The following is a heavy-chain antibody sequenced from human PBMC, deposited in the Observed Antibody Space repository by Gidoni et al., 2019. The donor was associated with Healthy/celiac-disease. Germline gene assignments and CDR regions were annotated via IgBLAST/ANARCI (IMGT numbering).Heavy chain of an antibody. J-gene: IGHJ4*01. D-gene: IGHD6-6*01. CDR3: TRDQGEYSSSSLDY. CDR1: GFTLGDYA. Sequence: EVQLVESGGGLVKPGRSLRLSCTASGFTLGDYAMGWFRQAPGKGLEWVGFIRSKAYGGTTEYAASVKGRFTISRDDSKSIAYLQMNSLKTEDTAVYYCTRDQGEYSSSSLDYWGQGTLVTVSS. CDR2: IRSKAYGGTT. V-gene: IGHV3-49*05.